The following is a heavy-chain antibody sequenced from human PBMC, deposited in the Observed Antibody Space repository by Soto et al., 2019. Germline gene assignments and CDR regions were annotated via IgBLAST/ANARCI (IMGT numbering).Heavy chain of an antibody. CDR2: IKQDGSEK. Sequence: GGSLSLSCAASGFTFSSYWMSWVRQAPGKGLEWVANIKQDGSEKYCVDSVKGRFTISRDNAKNSLYLQMNSLRAEDTAVYYCARSKEEGYYYYMDVWGKGTTVTVSS. V-gene: IGHV3-7*01. CDR3: ARSKEEGYYYYMDV. J-gene: IGHJ6*03. D-gene: IGHD4-4*01. CDR1: GFTFSSYW.